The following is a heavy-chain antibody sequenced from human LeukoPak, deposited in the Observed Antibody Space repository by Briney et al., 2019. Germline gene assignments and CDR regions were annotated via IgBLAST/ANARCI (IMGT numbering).Heavy chain of an antibody. Sequence: GGSLRLSCAASGSTFSSYAMSWVRQAPGKGLEWVSAISGSGGSTYYADSVKGRFTISRDNSKNTLYLQMNSLRAEDTAVYYCAKDGLHYDFWSGSPFDPWGQGTLVTVSS. CDR3: AKDGLHYDFWSGSPFDP. CDR1: GSTFSSYA. D-gene: IGHD3-3*01. J-gene: IGHJ5*02. V-gene: IGHV3-23*01. CDR2: ISGSGGST.